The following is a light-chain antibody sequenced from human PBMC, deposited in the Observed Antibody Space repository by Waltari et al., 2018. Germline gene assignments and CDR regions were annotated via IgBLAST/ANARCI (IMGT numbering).Light chain of an antibody. CDR1: QTVGKA. V-gene: IGKV3-20*01. J-gene: IGKJ1*01. CDR3: QKYDRLPAT. CDR2: DTS. Sequence: EIVLTQSPGTLSLSPGVTATLSCRASQTVGKALTWYQQKPGQAPRLLIYDTSRRAPGIPDRFSGSVFGTDFSLTISRLEPEDFAVYYCQKYDRLPATFGQGTKVEIK.